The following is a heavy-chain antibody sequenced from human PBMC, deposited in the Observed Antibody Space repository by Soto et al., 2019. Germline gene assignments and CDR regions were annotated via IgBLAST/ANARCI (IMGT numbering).Heavy chain of an antibody. J-gene: IGHJ4*02. V-gene: IGHV3-74*01. D-gene: IGHD5-18*01. CDR2: ISTDGSST. CDR3: AKDYSSYGPFDY. CDR1: GFTFSTYW. Sequence: GSLRLSCAATGFTFSTYWMHWVRQGPGKGLVWVSRISTDGSSTTYADSVKGRFTISRDNAKNTLYLQMNSLRAEDTAVYYCAKDYSSYGPFDYWGQGTLVTVSS.